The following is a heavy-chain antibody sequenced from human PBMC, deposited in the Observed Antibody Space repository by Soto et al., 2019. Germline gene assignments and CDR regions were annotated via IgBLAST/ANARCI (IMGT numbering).Heavy chain of an antibody. V-gene: IGHV4-59*08. CDR3: ARVGPWVPYYYDSSPYTFENWFDP. CDR1: GGSISSYY. J-gene: IGHJ5*02. CDR2: IYYSGST. D-gene: IGHD3-22*01. Sequence: SETLSLTCTVSGGSISSYYWSWIQQPPGKGLEWIGYIYYSGSTYYNPSLNSRVTLSIDMTNNHVSLILNSVTAADTAVYYCARVGPWVPYYYDSSPYTFENWFDPWGQGTLVTVSS.